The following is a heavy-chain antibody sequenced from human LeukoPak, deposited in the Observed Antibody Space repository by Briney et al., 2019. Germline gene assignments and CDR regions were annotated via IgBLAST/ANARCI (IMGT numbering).Heavy chain of an antibody. CDR3: TRLPSY. CDR2: IYNTGST. V-gene: IGHV3-66*02. J-gene: IGHJ4*02. Sequence: GGSLRLSCAASGFTVSSHYMTWVRQAPGKGLEWVSDIYNTGSTYYADSVKGRFTISRDSSKNTLFLQMNSLTADDTAVYYCTRLPSYWGQGTLVTVSS. CDR1: GFTVSSHY.